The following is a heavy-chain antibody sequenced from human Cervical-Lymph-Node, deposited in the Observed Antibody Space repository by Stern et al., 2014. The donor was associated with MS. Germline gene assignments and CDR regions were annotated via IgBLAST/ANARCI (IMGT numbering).Heavy chain of an antibody. V-gene: IGHV1-69*04. CDR1: GGTFISSYA. J-gene: IGHJ5*02. CDR3: ARGVVSNRAAATLHNLFDP. CDR2: IIPILGLA. D-gene: IGHD2-15*01. Sequence: VQSGAEVKKPGSSMNVSCKTSGGTFISSYAITWMRQAPGQGLEWMGRIIPILGLANYAQKFQGRVIITADKSTRTTYMELSSLRSEDTAVYYCARGVVSNRAAATLHNLFDPWGQGTLVTVSS.